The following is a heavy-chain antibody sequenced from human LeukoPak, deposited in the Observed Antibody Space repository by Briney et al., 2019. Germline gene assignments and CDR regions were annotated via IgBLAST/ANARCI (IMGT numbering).Heavy chain of an antibody. V-gene: IGHV4-61*02. CDR2: IYTSGST. J-gene: IGHJ3*02. CDR3: ARGAVLRFLEWLSNDAFDI. Sequence: SETLSLTCTVSGGSISSGSYYWSWIRQPAGKGLEWFGRIYTSGSTNYNPSLKSRVTISVDTSKNQFSLKLCSVTASETAVYYCARGAVLRFLEWLSNDAFDIWGQGTMVTVSS. D-gene: IGHD3-3*01. CDR1: GGSISSGSYY.